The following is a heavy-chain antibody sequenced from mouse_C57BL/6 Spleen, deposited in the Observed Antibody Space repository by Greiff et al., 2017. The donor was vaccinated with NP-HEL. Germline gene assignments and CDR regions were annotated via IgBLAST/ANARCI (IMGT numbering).Heavy chain of an antibody. V-gene: IGHV3-6*01. D-gene: IGHD4-1*01. CDR3: ALNWDWFAY. Sequence: VQLKESGPGLVKPSQSLSLTCSVTGYSITSGYYWNWIRQFPGNKLEWMGYISYDGSNNYNPSLKNRISITRDTSKNQFFLKLNSVTTEDTATYYCALNWDWFAYWGQGTLVTVSA. CDR1: GYSITSGYY. J-gene: IGHJ3*01. CDR2: ISYDGSN.